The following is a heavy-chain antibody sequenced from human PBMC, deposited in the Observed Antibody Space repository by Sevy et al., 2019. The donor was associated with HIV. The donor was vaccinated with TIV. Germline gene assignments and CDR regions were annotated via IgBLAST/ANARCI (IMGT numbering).Heavy chain of an antibody. CDR1: GFRFNIYE. J-gene: IGHJ4*02. D-gene: IGHD5-12*01. CDR2: ISSSGSPI. CDR3: VRGRAMIIYD. V-gene: IGHV3-48*03. Sequence: GGSLRLSCAASGFRFNIYEMNRVRQAPGKGLEWVSYISSSGSPIYYADSVKGRFTISRDNAKSSLYLQMNSLRAEDTAVYYCVRGRAMIIYDWGQGTLVTVSS.